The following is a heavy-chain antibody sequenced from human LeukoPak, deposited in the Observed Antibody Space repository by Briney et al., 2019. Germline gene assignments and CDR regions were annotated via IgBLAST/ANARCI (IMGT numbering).Heavy chain of an antibody. Sequence: ASVKVSRKASGYTFTAYYMHWVRQAPGNGLEWMGWINPDSGDTSYAQKLQGRVTMTRDTSITTAYMELSRLTSDDTTVYFCARGGKSQWDPFDYWGQGTLVTVSS. V-gene: IGHV1-2*02. CDR2: INPDSGDT. J-gene: IGHJ4*02. D-gene: IGHD1-26*01. CDR1: GYTFTAYY. CDR3: ARGGKSQWDPFDY.